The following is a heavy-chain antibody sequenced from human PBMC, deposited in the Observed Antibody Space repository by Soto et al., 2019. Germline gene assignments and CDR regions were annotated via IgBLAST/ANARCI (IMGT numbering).Heavy chain of an antibody. CDR3: ASLAVAGTSYYYYYMDV. D-gene: IGHD6-19*01. CDR1: GFTVSSNY. CDR2: IYSGGST. Sequence: GGSLRLSCAASGFTVSSNYMSWVRQAPGKGLEWVSVIYSGGSTYYADSVKGRFTISRHNSKNTLYLQMNSLRAEDTAVYYCASLAVAGTSYYYYYMDVWGKGTTVTVSS. V-gene: IGHV3-53*04. J-gene: IGHJ6*03.